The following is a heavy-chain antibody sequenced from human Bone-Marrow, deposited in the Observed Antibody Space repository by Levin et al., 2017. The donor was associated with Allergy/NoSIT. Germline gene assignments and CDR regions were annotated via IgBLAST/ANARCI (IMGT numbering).Heavy chain of an antibody. J-gene: IGHJ4*02. D-gene: IGHD2-2*01. CDR2: INPDGSRI. CDR3: ARGGGSTLDY. V-gene: IGHV3-74*03. Sequence: SCAASGFTFSSYWMHWVRQAPGKGLVWVSLINPDGSRITYADSVKGRFTISRDNAKNTLYLQMNSLRAEDTAVYYCARGGGSTLDYWGQGTLVTVSS. CDR1: GFTFSSYW.